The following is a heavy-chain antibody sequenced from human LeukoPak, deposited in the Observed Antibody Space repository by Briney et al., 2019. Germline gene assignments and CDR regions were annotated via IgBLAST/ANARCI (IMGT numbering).Heavy chain of an antibody. CDR2: ISYSGST. CDR3: ARGIAFDI. CDR1: GGSINNYY. D-gene: IGHD6-13*01. Sequence: PSETLSLTCTVSGGSINNYYWSWIRQPPGKGLEWIGYISYSGSTNYNPSVKSRVLISLDTSKNQFSLKLSSVTAADTAVYYCARGIAFDIWGQGTMVTVSS. J-gene: IGHJ3*02. V-gene: IGHV4-59*12.